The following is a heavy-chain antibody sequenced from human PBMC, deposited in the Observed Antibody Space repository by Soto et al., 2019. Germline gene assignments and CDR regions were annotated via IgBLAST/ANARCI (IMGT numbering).Heavy chain of an antibody. Sequence: GESLKISCKGSDYNFGNFWIGWVRQMPGKGLEWMGIIYPGDSDIRYSPSFEGQVTISADKSISAAYLQWGSLKASDTGIYFCARRARSTRFLAAFDVWGQGTMVTVSS. CDR3: ARRARSTRFLAAFDV. CDR1: DYNFGNFW. V-gene: IGHV5-51*01. CDR2: IYPGDSDI. J-gene: IGHJ3*01. D-gene: IGHD3-3*01.